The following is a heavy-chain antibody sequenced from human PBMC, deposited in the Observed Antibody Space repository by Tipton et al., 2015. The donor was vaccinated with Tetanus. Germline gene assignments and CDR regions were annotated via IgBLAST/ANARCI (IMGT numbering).Heavy chain of an antibody. CDR3: ARAHNEFPKNGPFDS. CDR1: GGSVRSGDYS. CDR2: VSYSGRT. J-gene: IGHJ4*02. Sequence: TLSLTCTVSGGSVRSGDYSWNWIRQPPGKGLEWLAYVSYSGRTHPNYSLKSRITISQDTVKNQLSLRLTSVTAADTAVYYWARAHNEFPKNGPFDSWGQGSLVIVSS. V-gene: IGHV4-61*08. D-gene: IGHD1-1*01.